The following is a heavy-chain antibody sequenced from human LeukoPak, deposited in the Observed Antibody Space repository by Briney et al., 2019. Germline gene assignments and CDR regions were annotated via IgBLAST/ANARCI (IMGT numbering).Heavy chain of an antibody. CDR3: ARGSSIAAAGWSQH. Sequence: GGSLRLSCAASGFTFSSYAMSWVRQAPGKGLEWVSAISGSGGSTYYADSVKGRFTISRDNSKNTLYLQMNSLRAEDTAVYYCARGSSIAAAGWSQHWGQGTLVTVSS. V-gene: IGHV3-23*01. D-gene: IGHD6-13*01. CDR1: GFTFSSYA. CDR2: ISGSGGST. J-gene: IGHJ1*01.